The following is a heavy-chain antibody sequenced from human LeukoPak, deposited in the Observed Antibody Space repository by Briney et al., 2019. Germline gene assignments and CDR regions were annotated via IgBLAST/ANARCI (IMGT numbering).Heavy chain of an antibody. CDR3: ARTYCGGDCRGYYYHYYMDV. CDR1: GGSFRDYY. D-gene: IGHD2-21*02. V-gene: IGHV4-34*01. CDR2: INRSGST. J-gene: IGHJ6*03. Sequence: PSETLSLTCAVQGGSFRDYYWSWIRQSPGKGLEWLGEINRSGSTNYNPSLKSRVTISIYRSKNQFSLKLSSVTAADTAVYYCARTYCGGDCRGYYYHYYMDVWGKGTTVTISS.